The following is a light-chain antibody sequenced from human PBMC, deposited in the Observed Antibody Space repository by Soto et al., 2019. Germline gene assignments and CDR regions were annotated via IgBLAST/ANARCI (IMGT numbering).Light chain of an antibody. V-gene: IGKV1-39*01. CDR2: GAS. CDR1: QSINIY. Sequence: IQMTQSPSSLSASVGDSVTVTCRASQSINIYLNWYQQKPGKAPTLLIYGASSLQSGFPSRFTGRGSRTDFTLTISSLQPEDCATYYCQQSYRSPYTFGQGTKLAI. J-gene: IGKJ2*01. CDR3: QQSYRSPYT.